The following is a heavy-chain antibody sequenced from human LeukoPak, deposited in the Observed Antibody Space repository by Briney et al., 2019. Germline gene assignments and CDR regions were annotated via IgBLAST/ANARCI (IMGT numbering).Heavy chain of an antibody. V-gene: IGHV4-34*01. D-gene: IGHD4-23*01. Sequence: SSETLSLTCAVYGGSFSGYYWSWIRQPPGKGLEWIGEINHSGSTNYNPSLKSRVTISVDTSKNQFSLKLSSVTAADMAVYYCARGDDYGGNSGAFYWGQGTLVTVSS. J-gene: IGHJ4*02. CDR2: INHSGST. CDR3: ARGDDYGGNSGAFY. CDR1: GGSFSGYY.